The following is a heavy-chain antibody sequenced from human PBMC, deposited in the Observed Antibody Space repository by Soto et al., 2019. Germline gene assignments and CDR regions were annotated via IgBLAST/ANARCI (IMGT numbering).Heavy chain of an antibody. CDR1: GGSISSYY. CDR2: IYYSGST. V-gene: IGHV4-59*08. D-gene: IGHD2-21*02. Sequence: SETLSLTCTVSGGSISSYYWSWIRQPPGKGLEWIGYIYYSGSTNYNPSLKSRVTISVDTSKNQFSLKLSSVTAADTAVYYCARQLRRGNWFDPWGQGTLVTVSS. CDR3: ARQLRRGNWFDP. J-gene: IGHJ5*02.